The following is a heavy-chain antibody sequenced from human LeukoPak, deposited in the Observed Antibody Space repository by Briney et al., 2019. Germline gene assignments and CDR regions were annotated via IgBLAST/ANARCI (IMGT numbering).Heavy chain of an antibody. J-gene: IGHJ4*02. D-gene: IGHD6-13*01. V-gene: IGHV4-61*02. Sequence: SETLSLTCTVSGGSISSGSYYWSWIRQPAGKGLEWIGRIYTSGSANYSPSLKSRVTMSLDTSKNQFSLKLSSETAADTAVYYCARSRGIISDSTLDYWGQGTLVTVSS. CDR1: GGSISSGSYY. CDR3: ARSRGIISDSTLDY. CDR2: IYTSGSA.